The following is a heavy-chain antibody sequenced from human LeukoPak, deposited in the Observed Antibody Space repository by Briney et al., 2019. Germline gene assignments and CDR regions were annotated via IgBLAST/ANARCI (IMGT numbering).Heavy chain of an antibody. Sequence: DPGGSLRLSCAASGFTFSSYAMSWVRHAPGKGLEWVSAISGTGGNTYYADSVKGRFTISRDNSKNTLYLQMNSLRDEDTAVYYCAKAQSSGFYWYFDCWGQGTLVTVSS. D-gene: IGHD3-22*01. CDR3: AKAQSSGFYWYFDC. V-gene: IGHV3-23*01. J-gene: IGHJ4*02. CDR1: GFTFSSYA. CDR2: ISGTGGNT.